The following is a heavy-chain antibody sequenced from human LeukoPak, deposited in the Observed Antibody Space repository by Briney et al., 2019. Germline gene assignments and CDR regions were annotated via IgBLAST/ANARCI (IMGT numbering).Heavy chain of an antibody. D-gene: IGHD6-13*01. CDR1: GGSISSGGYY. CDR2: IYHSGST. V-gene: IGHV4-30-2*01. Sequence: SQTLSLTCTVSGGSISSGGYYWSWIRQPPGKGLEWIGYIYHSGSTYYNPSLKSRVTISVDRSKNQFSLKLSSVTAADTAVYYCAKDLGSSSWGFGFQHWGQGTLVTVSS. J-gene: IGHJ1*01. CDR3: AKDLGSSSWGFGFQH.